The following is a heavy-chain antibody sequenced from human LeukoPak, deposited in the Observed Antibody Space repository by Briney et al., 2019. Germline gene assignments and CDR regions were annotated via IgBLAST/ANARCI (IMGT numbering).Heavy chain of an antibody. CDR3: ARDYYDSSGYYFGAFDI. D-gene: IGHD3-22*01. CDR2: IWYDGSKE. Sequence: GGSLRLSCAASGFTFSSYGMHWVRQAPGKGLEWVAVIWYDGSKEYYADSVKGRFTISRDNSKNTLYLQMNSLRAEDTAVYYCARDYYDSSGYYFGAFDIWGQGTMVTVSS. V-gene: IGHV3-33*01. CDR1: GFTFSSYG. J-gene: IGHJ3*02.